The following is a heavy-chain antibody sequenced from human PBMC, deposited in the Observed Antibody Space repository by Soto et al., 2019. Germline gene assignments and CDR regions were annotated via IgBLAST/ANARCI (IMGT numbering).Heavy chain of an antibody. D-gene: IGHD4-4*01. CDR2: IYYSGST. CDR1: GGSISSGDYY. J-gene: IGHJ4*02. CDR3: ARDQLSNYAPSFDY. Sequence: SETLFLTCTVSGGSISSGDYYWSWIRQPPGKGPEWIGYIYYSGSTYYNPSLKSRVTISVDTSKNQFSLKLSSVTAADTAVYYCARDQLSNYAPSFDYWGQGTLVTVSS. V-gene: IGHV4-30-4*01.